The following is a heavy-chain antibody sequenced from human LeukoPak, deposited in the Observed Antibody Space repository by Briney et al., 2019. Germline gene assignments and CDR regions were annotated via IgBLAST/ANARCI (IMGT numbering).Heavy chain of an antibody. D-gene: IGHD6-19*01. CDR1: GYTFTGYY. Sequence: SLKVSCKASGYTFTGYYMHWVRQAPGQGLEWMGGIIPIFGTANYAQKFQGRVTITTDESTSTAYMELSSLRSEDTAVYYCASGPLIAVAGTSYFDYWGQGTLVTVSS. CDR3: ASGPLIAVAGTSYFDY. J-gene: IGHJ4*02. CDR2: IIPIFGTA. V-gene: IGHV1-69*05.